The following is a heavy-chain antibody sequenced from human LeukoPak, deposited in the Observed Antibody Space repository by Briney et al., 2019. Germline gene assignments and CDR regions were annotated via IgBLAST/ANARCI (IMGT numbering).Heavy chain of an antibody. CDR3: ARHEEGQSQRNNWFDP. CDR2: IYYSGST. J-gene: IGHJ5*02. Sequence: SETLSLTCTVSGGSISSYYWSWIRQPPGKGLEWIGYIYYSGSTNYNPSLKSRVTISVDTSKNQFSLKLSSVTAADTAVYYCARHEEGQSQRNNWFDPWGQGTLVTVSS. CDR1: GGSISSYY. V-gene: IGHV4-59*08.